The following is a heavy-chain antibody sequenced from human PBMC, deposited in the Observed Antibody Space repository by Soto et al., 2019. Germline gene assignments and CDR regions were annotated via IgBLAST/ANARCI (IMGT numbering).Heavy chain of an antibody. Sequence: GGSLRLSCAASGFSFSYYGMHWVRQAPGKGLEWVATITYDGNSVYYGDTVKGRFTISRDDFKNTVYLQMNSLRNEDTAVYYWANDWRLSDSNGLDAFHILGQGTMVTVSS. CDR3: ANDWRLSDSNGLDAFHI. CDR2: ITYDGNSV. D-gene: IGHD3-22*01. CDR1: GFSFSYYG. J-gene: IGHJ3*02. V-gene: IGHV3-30*18.